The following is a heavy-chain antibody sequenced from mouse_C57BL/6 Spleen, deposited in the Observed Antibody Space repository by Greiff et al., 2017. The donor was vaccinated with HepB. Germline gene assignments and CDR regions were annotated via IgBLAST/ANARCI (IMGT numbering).Heavy chain of an antibody. J-gene: IGHJ4*01. CDR1: GFSLTSYA. CDR3: AREGYDGYYDYAMDY. V-gene: IGHV2-9-1*01. Sequence: VQGVESGPGLVAPSQSLYITCTVSGFSLTSYAISWVRQPPGKGLEWLGVIWTGGGTNYNSALKSRLSISKDNSKSQVFLKMNSLQTDDTARYYCAREGYDGYYDYAMDYWGQGTSVTVSS. D-gene: IGHD2-3*01. CDR2: IWTGGGT.